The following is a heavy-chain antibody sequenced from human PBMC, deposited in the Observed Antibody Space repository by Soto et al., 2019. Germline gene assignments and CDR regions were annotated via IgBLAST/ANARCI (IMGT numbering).Heavy chain of an antibody. CDR2: ISAYNGNT. J-gene: IGHJ3*02. Sequence: ASVKVSCKASGYTFTSYGISWVRQAPGQGLEWMGWISAYNGNTNYAQKLQGRVTMTTDTSTSIAYMELRRLRSDDTAVYYCARDTDYDSSGYYSPNAFDIWGQGTMVTVSS. V-gene: IGHV1-18*01. CDR1: GYTFTSYG. D-gene: IGHD3-22*01. CDR3: ARDTDYDSSGYYSPNAFDI.